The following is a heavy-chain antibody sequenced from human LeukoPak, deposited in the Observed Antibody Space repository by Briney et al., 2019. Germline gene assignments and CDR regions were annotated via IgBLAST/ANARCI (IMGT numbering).Heavy chain of an antibody. CDR2: ISSDTSYI. CDR1: GFTFSSYN. CDR3: ARMGVVVRAVAGLDGIDY. V-gene: IGHV3-21*01. Sequence: GGSLRLSCAASGFTFSSYNMNWVRQAPGKGLEWVSLISSDTSYIHYADSVKGRFTISRDNVKNLLYLEMNSLRDEDTAVYYCARMGVVVRAVAGLDGIDYWGQGTQVTVSS. D-gene: IGHD3-10*01. J-gene: IGHJ4*02.